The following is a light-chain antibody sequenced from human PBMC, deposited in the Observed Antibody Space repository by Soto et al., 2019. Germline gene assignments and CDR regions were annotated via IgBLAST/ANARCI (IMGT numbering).Light chain of an antibody. CDR1: QSVSSSY. CDR3: QQDGSSSWT. J-gene: IGKJ1*01. V-gene: IGKV3-20*01. Sequence: EIVLKQSPGTLSLSPGERATLSCRASQSVSSSYLAWYQQKPGQAPRLLIYGASSRATGIPDGFSGSGSGTDFTLTISRLEPEDFAVYYCQQDGSSSWTFGQGTKVDIK. CDR2: GAS.